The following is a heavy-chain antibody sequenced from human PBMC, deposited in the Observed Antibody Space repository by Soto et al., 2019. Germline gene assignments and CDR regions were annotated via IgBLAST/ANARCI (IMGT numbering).Heavy chain of an antibody. CDR2: IIPIFGTA. V-gene: IGHV1-69*13. D-gene: IGHD2-21*02. CDR1: GGTFSSYA. J-gene: IGHJ4*02. Sequence: SVKVSCKASGGTFSSYAISWVRQAPGQGLEWMGGIIPIFGTANYAQKFQGRVTITADESTSTAYMELSSLRSEDTAVYYCARGTVVTRAKNLDYWGQGTLVTVSS. CDR3: ARGTVVTRAKNLDY.